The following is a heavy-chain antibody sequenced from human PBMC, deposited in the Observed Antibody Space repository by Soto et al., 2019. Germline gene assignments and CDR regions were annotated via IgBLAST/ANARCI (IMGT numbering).Heavy chain of an antibody. CDR2: IWYDGSNK. V-gene: IGHV3-33*01. Sequence: GGSLRLSCAASGFTFSSYGMHWVRQAPGKGLEWVAVIWYDGSNKYYADSVKGRFTISRDNSKNTLYLQMNSLRAEDTAVYYCARDLWFGELLPPPNFDPWGQGTLVTVSS. J-gene: IGHJ5*02. CDR1: GFTFSSYG. D-gene: IGHD3-10*01. CDR3: ARDLWFGELLPPPNFDP.